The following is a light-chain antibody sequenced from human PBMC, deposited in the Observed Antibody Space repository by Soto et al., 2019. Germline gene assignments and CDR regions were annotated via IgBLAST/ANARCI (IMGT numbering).Light chain of an antibody. Sequence: EIVMTLSPVTLSVSPGERVTLSCRASQSLATNLAWYQQKPGQTPRLVIYGISARASGIPGRFSGSGFGTDFTLTISSLQPEDYAVYYCQQYLDWPLTFGGGTKVEI. CDR2: GIS. V-gene: IGKV3-15*01. CDR1: QSLATN. J-gene: IGKJ4*01. CDR3: QQYLDWPLT.